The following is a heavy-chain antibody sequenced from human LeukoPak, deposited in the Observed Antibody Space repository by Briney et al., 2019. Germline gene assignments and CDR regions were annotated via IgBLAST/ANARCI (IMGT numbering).Heavy chain of an antibody. D-gene: IGHD5-18*01. J-gene: IGHJ5*02. V-gene: IGHV4-59*01. CDR3: ARDGSYGANNWFDP. CDR2: IHYSGTT. CDR1: GGSIGTYY. Sequence: SETLSLTCAVSGGSIGTYYWSWIRQTPAKGLEWIGYIHYSGTTNYNPSLKSRVTISIDTSKNQFSLKLNSVTAADTAVYYCARDGSYGANNWFDPWGQGTLVTVSS.